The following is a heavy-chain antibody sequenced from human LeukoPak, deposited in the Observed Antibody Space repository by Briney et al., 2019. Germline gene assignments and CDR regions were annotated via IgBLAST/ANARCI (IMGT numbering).Heavy chain of an antibody. CDR2: LYSGGST. V-gene: IGHV3-53*01. D-gene: IGHD4-23*01. J-gene: IGHJ4*02. Sequence: RPGGSLRLSCAASGFSLSDNYMTWVRQAPGEGLESVSVLYSGGSTYYADSVKGRFTISRDNSKNTLYLQMNSLRAEDTAVYYCARSADYGGNFFDYWGQGTLVTVSS. CDR1: GFSLSDNY. CDR3: ARSADYGGNFFDY.